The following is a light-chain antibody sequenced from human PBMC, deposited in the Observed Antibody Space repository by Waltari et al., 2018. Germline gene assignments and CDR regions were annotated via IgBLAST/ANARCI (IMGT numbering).Light chain of an antibody. V-gene: IGLV2-11*01. J-gene: IGLJ3*02. CDR1: NNDIGKYNY. CDR2: DVS. CDR3: CSYAGSYIWM. Sequence: QSALTQPRSVSGSPGQSVTISCTGTNNDIGKYNYVFWYQHHPAKAPKLMIFDVSERPSGVPDRFSGSKSDNTASLTISGLQADDEAAYYCCSYAGSYIWMFGGGTKLTVL.